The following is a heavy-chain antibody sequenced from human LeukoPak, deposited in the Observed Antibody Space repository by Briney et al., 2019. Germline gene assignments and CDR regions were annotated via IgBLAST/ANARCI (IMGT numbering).Heavy chain of an antibody. D-gene: IGHD3-22*01. CDR2: ISDSTSSK. CDR3: ARDPYYYDSSGYYSTDY. J-gene: IGHJ4*02. V-gene: IGHV3-48*02. CDR1: GFTFSYYS. Sequence: PGGSLRLSCSASGFTFSYYSMNWVRQAPGEGLEWVSYISDSTSSKYYADSVQGRFTISRDNAKNSLYLQMNSLRDEDTAVYYCARDPYYYDSSGYYSTDYWGQGTLVTVSS.